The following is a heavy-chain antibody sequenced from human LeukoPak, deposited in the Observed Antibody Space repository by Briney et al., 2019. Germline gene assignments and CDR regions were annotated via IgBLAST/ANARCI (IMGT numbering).Heavy chain of an antibody. CDR2: ISRSGTET. D-gene: IGHD4-23*01. CDR3: AKKSPDSSGNPAYD. CDR1: GFTFSNYG. V-gene: IGHV3-23*01. J-gene: IGHJ4*02. Sequence: GGSLRLSCAGAGFTFSNYGMSWVRQAPGEGLEWVSVISRSGTETYHADSVRGRFTISRDNAKNTLYLQMNSLRAEDTAVYYCAKKSPDSSGNPAYDWGQGTLVTVSS.